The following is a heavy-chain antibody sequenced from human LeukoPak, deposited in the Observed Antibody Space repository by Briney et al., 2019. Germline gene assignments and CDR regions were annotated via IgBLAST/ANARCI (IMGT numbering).Heavy chain of an antibody. CDR3: AREPKYCGMDV. Sequence: PSETLSLTCAVYGGSFSGYYWSWIRQPPGKGLEWIGEINHSGSTNYNPSLKSRVTISVDTSKNQFSLKLSSVTAADTAVYYCAREPKYCGMDVWGQGTTVTVSS. CDR1: GGSFSGYY. J-gene: IGHJ6*02. CDR2: INHSGST. V-gene: IGHV4-34*01.